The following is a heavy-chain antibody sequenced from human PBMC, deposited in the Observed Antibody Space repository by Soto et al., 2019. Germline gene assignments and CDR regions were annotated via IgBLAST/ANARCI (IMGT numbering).Heavy chain of an antibody. CDR2: IHSGGGT. V-gene: IGHV3-66*01. CDR1: GLTVSGND. CDR3: VRDGGYYFDS. J-gene: IGHJ4*02. Sequence: GGSLRLSCAASGLTVSGNDMTWVRQAPGKGLEWVSSIHSGGGTYYADSVKGRFTISRDSSKNTLFLQMNSLSADDTAVYFCVRDGGYYFDSWGQGTLVTVSS. D-gene: IGHD3-3*01.